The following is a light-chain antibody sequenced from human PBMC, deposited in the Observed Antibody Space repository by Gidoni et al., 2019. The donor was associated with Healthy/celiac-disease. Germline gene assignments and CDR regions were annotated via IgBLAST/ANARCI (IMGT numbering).Light chain of an antibody. CDR3: QQYNSYSPPLT. CDR2: DAS. CDR1: QSISSW. V-gene: IGKV1-5*01. Sequence: DIQMTQSPSTLSASVGDRVTITCRASQSISSWMDWYQQKPGKAPTLLIYDASSLESGVPSRFSGSGSGTEFTLTISSLKPDDFATYYCQQYNSYSPPLTFGGGTKVEIK. J-gene: IGKJ4*01.